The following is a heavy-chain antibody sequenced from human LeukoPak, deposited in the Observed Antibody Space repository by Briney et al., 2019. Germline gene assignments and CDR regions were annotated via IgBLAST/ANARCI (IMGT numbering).Heavy chain of an antibody. CDR2: INPNSGGT. J-gene: IGHJ5*02. V-gene: IGHV1-2*02. CDR3: ADSYGYGWFDP. D-gene: IGHD5-18*01. CDR1: GHTFTGYY. Sequence: ASVKVSCKASGHTFTGYYMHWVRQAPGQGLEWMGWINPNSGGTNYAQKFQGRVTMTRDTSISTAYMELSRLRSDDTAVYYRADSYGYGWFDPWGQGTLVTVSS.